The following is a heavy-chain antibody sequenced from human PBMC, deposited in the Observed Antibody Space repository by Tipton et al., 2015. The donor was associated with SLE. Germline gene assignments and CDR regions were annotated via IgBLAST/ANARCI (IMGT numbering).Heavy chain of an antibody. D-gene: IGHD7-27*01. Sequence: QLVQSGAEVKKPGSSVKVSCKASGGTFSSYAISWVRQAPGQGLEWMGGIIPIFGTANYAQKFQGRVTMTRNTSISTAYMELSSLRSEDTAVYYCARGRGNWGTLGYWGQGTLVTVSS. CDR3: ARGRGNWGTLGY. J-gene: IGHJ4*02. CDR1: GGTFSSYA. CDR2: IIPIFGTA. V-gene: IGHV1-69*06.